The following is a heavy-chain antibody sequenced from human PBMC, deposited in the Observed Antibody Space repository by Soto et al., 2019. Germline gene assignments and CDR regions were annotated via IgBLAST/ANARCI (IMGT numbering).Heavy chain of an antibody. V-gene: IGHV4-34*01. CDR2: INHSGST. Sequence: PSETLSLTCAVYGGSFSGCYWSWIRQPPGKGLEWIGEINHSGSTNYNPSLKSRVTISVDTSKNQFSLKLSSVTAADTAVYYCARGASSRNWFDPWGQGTLVTVSS. D-gene: IGHD6-13*01. CDR3: ARGASSRNWFDP. J-gene: IGHJ5*02. CDR1: GGSFSGCY.